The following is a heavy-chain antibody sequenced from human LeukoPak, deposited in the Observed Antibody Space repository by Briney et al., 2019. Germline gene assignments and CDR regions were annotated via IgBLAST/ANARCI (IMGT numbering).Heavy chain of an antibody. CDR3: ARENPSDYYDSSGPFDY. CDR2: IIPIFGTA. CDR1: GGTFSSYA. V-gene: IGHV1-69*06. J-gene: IGHJ4*02. D-gene: IGHD3-22*01. Sequence: ASVKVSCKASGGTFSSYAISWVRQAPGQGLEWMGGIIPIFGTANYAQKFQGRDTITADKSTSTAYMELSSLRSEDTAVYYCARENPSDYYDSSGPFDYWGQGTLVTVSS.